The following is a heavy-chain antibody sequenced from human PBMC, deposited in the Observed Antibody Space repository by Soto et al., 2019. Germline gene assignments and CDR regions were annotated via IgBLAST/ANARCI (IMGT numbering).Heavy chain of an antibody. Sequence: ASVKVSCKASGGTFSSYAISWVRQAPGQGLEWMGGIIPIFGTANYAQKFQGRVTITADKSTSTAYMELSSLRSEDTAVYYCARGIPTTFGVVNNHYYGMDVLGQGTTVTVSS. J-gene: IGHJ6*02. CDR2: IIPIFGTA. CDR3: ARGIPTTFGVVNNHYYGMDV. V-gene: IGHV1-69*06. D-gene: IGHD3-3*01. CDR1: GGTFSSYA.